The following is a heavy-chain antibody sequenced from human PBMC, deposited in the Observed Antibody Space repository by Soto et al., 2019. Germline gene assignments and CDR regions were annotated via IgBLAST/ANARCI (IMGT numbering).Heavy chain of an antibody. V-gene: IGHV3-23*01. CDR1: GFTFSSCA. D-gene: IGHD1-26*01. J-gene: IGHJ6*02. CDR3: AKGRSYYYYYYGVDV. Sequence: GVSLRLSCASSGFTFSSCAMGWVRQAPGKGLEWVSDIIDSGGSTYYADSVKGRFTISRDNSKSTLYLQMNSLRAEDTALYYCAKGRSYYYYYYGVDVWGQGPPVTVTS. CDR2: IIDSGGST.